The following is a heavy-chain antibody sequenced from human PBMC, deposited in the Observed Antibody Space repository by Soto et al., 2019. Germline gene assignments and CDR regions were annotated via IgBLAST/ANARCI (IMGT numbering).Heavy chain of an antibody. D-gene: IGHD1-26*01. CDR1: GFSVSTNA. CDR3: AKDIAGGFDH. J-gene: IGHJ4*02. V-gene: IGHV3-23*01. CDR2: ISGSGRYT. Sequence: EVQLLESGGGVVQPGGSLRLSCAASGFSVSTNAMSWVRQAPGKGLEWVSGISGSGRYTYYADSVKGRFTISRDNSKNPLSLQMQNLRGEDTAGAYCAKDIAGGFDHWGQGALVTASS.